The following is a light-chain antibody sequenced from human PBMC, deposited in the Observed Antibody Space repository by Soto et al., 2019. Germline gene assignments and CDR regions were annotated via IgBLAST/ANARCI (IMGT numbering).Light chain of an antibody. Sequence: QSVLTQPPSASGTPGQRVTISCSGSGSNIGSKTVDWYQQLPGTAPKLLIYSNNQRPSGVPDLFSGSKSGTSVSLAISGLQSDDDADYYCAAWDDSLNGRLFATGTKVTVL. V-gene: IGLV1-44*01. CDR1: GSNIGSKT. CDR3: AAWDDSLNGRL. CDR2: SNN. J-gene: IGLJ1*01.